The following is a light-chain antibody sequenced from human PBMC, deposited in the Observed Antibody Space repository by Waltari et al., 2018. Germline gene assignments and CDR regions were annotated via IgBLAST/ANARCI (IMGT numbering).Light chain of an antibody. V-gene: IGKV1-39*01. CDR1: QSISSY. J-gene: IGKJ4*01. CDR3: QQSYSTPLT. CDR2: AAS. Sequence: DIQMTQSPSSLSASVGDRVTITCRAGQSISSYLNWYQLKPGKAPKLLIYAASSFQSGVPSRFSGSGSGTDFTLTISSLQPEDFATYYCQQSYSTPLTFGGGTK.